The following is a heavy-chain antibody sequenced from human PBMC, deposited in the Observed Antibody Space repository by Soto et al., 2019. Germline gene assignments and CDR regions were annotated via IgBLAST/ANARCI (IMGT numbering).Heavy chain of an antibody. CDR3: ARGVRPRWSGSMSLVYYYYYYMDV. V-gene: IGHV4-4*02. D-gene: IGHD3-3*01. CDR2: IYYSGST. Sequence: SESLYLTSAVCRGTMIGSNWCGWVPPPPGKGLEWIGEIYYSGSTNYNPSLKSRVTISVDTSKNQFSLKLSSVTAADTAVYYCARGVRPRWSGSMSLVYYYYYYMDVWGKGTTVTVSS. J-gene: IGHJ6*03. CDR1: RGTMIGSNW.